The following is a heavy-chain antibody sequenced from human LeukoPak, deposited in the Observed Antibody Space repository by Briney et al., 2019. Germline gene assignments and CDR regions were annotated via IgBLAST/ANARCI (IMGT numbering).Heavy chain of an antibody. V-gene: IGHV4-59*01. CDR1: GGSLSSYY. D-gene: IGHD4-17*01. CDR2: IYNSGST. Sequence: PSETLSLTCTVSGGSLSSYYWSWIRQPPGKGLEWIGYIYNSGSTNYNPSLKSQVTISIDTSKNQFSLRLSSVTAADTAVYYCARVHGDYVDYWGQGTLVTVSS. J-gene: IGHJ4*02. CDR3: ARVHGDYVDY.